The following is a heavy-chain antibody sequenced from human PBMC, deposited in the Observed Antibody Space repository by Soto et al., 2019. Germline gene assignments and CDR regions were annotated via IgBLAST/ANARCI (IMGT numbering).Heavy chain of an antibody. J-gene: IGHJ3*02. CDR1: GYTFTSYG. CDR2: ISAYNGNT. Sequence: ASVKVSCKASGYTFTSYGISWVRQAPGQGLEWMGWISAYNGNTNYAQKLQGRVTMTTDTSTSTAYMELRSLRSDDTAVYYCARGESSGWSSRGAFDIWGQGKMVTVSS. CDR3: ARGESSGWSSRGAFDI. D-gene: IGHD6-19*01. V-gene: IGHV1-18*01.